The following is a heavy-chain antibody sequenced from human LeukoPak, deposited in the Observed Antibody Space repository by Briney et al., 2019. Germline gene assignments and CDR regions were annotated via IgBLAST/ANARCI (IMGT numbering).Heavy chain of an antibody. CDR2: INSDGSST. CDR3: ARSFRSSGSENFDY. D-gene: IGHD3-10*01. J-gene: IGHJ4*02. CDR1: GFTFSSYW. Sequence: PGGSLRLSCAASGFTFSSYWMHWVRQAPGKGLVWVSRINSDGSSTSYADSVKARFTISRDNAKNTLYLQMNSLRAEDAAVYYCARSFRSSGSENFDYWGQGTLVTVSS. V-gene: IGHV3-74*01.